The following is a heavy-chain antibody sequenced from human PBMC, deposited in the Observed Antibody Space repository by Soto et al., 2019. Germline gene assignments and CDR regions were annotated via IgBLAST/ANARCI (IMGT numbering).Heavy chain of an antibody. D-gene: IGHD6-13*01. CDR2: IKQDGSEK. CDR3: ARDSLDHSSSWYWAYAFDI. CDR1: GFTFSSYW. J-gene: IGHJ3*02. V-gene: IGHV3-7*01. Sequence: PGGSLRLSCAASGFTFSSYWMSWVRQAPGKGLEWVANIKQDGSEKYYVDSVKGRFTISRDNAKNSLYLQMNSLRAEDTAVYYCARDSLDHSSSWYWAYAFDIWGQGTMVTVS.